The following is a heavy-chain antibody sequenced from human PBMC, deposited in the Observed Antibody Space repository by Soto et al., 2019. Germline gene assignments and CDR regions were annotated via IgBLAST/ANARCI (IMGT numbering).Heavy chain of an antibody. Sequence: EVQLVESGGGLVKPGGSLRLSCAASGFTFSSYSMNWVRQAPGKGLEWVSSISSSSSYIYYADSVKGRFTISRDNAKNSLDLQMNSLRAEDTAVYYCARDGSGGYYYYYYYYMDVLGKGTTVTVSS. D-gene: IGHD1-26*01. CDR1: GFTFSSYS. J-gene: IGHJ6*03. CDR3: ARDGSGGYYYYYYYYMDV. CDR2: ISSSSSYI. V-gene: IGHV3-21*01.